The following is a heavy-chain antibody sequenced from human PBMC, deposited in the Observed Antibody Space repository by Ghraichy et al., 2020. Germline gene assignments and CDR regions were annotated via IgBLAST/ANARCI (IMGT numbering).Heavy chain of an antibody. D-gene: IGHD5-18*01. V-gene: IGHV3-74*03. J-gene: IGHJ6*02. CDR1: TFTFNSYW. CDR2: IKIDGNSP. Sequence: GGSLRLSCAASTFTFNSYWMHWVRQAPGKGLVWVSHIKIDGNSPTYADSVKGRFTISRDNAKNTVYLQMNSLRAEDTAVYYCASDRGYSMDVWGQGTTVTVSS. CDR3: ASDRGYSMDV.